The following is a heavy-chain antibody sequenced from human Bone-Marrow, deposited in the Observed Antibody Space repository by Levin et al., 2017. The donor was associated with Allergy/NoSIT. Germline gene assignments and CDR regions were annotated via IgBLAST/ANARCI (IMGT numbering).Heavy chain of an antibody. CDR1: GFTFSSYG. V-gene: IGHV3-33*01. CDR2: MWYDGTKI. CDR3: ARDLAVAGLDF. Sequence: GESLKISCAASGFTFSSYGMHWVRQAPGKGLEWVAIMWYDGTKINYEDSVKGRFTISRDISKNTLYLQMDSLGAEDTAVYYCARDLAVAGLDFRGQGTLVIVSS. D-gene: IGHD6-19*01. J-gene: IGHJ4*02.